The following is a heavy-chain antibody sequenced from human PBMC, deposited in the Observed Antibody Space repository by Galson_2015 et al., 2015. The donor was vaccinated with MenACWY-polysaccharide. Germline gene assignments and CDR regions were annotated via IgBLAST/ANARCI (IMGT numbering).Heavy chain of an antibody. D-gene: IGHD3-10*01. CDR2: MSHTGSA. J-gene: IGHJ5*02. V-gene: IGHV4-61*01. Sequence: SETLSLTCTVSGDSVTRGTYYWSWLRQSSGKGLEWIGYMSHTGSANFNPSLRSRVTISIDTSKNQFSLTMTSVTAADTAMYYCAREPTYAGSFGWFDPWGQGTLVTVSP. CDR3: AREPTYAGSFGWFDP. CDR1: GDSVTRGTYY.